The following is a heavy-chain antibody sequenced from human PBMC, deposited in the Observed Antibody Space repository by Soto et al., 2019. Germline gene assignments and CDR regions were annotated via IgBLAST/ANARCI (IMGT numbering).Heavy chain of an antibody. CDR1: GFTFRIYA. D-gene: IGHD2-15*01. CDR2: ISYDGSNK. Sequence: QVQLVESGGGVVQPGRSLRLSCAASGFTFRIYAMHWVRQAPGKGLECVAVISYDGSNKFYRDSVKGRFTISRDNSKNTLYLQTNSLRYEDTAVYYCARGDREDSAVVIGARPGEYGVDVWGQGTTVTVSS. CDR3: ARGDREDSAVVIGARPGEYGVDV. V-gene: IGHV3-30-3*01. J-gene: IGHJ6*02.